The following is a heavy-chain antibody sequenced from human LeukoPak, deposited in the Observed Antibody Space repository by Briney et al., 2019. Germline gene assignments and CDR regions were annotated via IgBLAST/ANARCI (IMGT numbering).Heavy chain of an antibody. Sequence: GGSLRLSCAASGFTFSNYAMSWVRQAPGKGLEWVAVISHDGSITYYANSVKGRFTISRDNSKNTLYLQMNSLRAEDTAVYYCAKMEGTYDSSGYYGYYYYYMDVWGKGTTVTVSS. CDR1: GFTFSNYA. D-gene: IGHD3-22*01. CDR2: ISHDGSIT. V-gene: IGHV3-30*18. J-gene: IGHJ6*03. CDR3: AKMEGTYDSSGYYGYYYYYMDV.